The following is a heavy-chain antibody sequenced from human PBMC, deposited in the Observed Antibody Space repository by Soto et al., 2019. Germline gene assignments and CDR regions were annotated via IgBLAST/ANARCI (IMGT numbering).Heavy chain of an antibody. D-gene: IGHD6-25*01. J-gene: IGHJ5*02. Sequence: PWETLSLTCTVSGGSISSYYWGWIRQPPGKGLEWIGYIHYSGSTNYNPSLRSRVTISVDTPKNQFSLKVNSMTAADTAIYYCARGGVAARKGRWFDPWGQGTLVPVSS. CDR3: ARGGVAARKGRWFDP. V-gene: IGHV4-59*01. CDR2: IHYSGST. CDR1: GGSISSYY.